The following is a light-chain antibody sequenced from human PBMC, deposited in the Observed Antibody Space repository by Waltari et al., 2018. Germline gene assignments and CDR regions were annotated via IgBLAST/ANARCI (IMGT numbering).Light chain of an antibody. CDR2: WAS. J-gene: IGKJ2*01. V-gene: IGKV4-1*01. Sequence: DIVMTQSPASLAVSLGERATINCKSSQSVLYSSNNNNYLAWYQQKPGQPPKLLIYWASTRESGVPDRFSGSGSGTDFTLTISSLQAEDVAVYYCQQYYSTPPLFGQGTKLEIK. CDR3: QQYYSTPPL. CDR1: QSVLYSSNNNNY.